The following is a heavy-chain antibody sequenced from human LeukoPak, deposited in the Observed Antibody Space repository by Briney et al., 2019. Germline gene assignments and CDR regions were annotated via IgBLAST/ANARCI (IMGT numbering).Heavy chain of an antibody. V-gene: IGHV4-34*01. Sequence: SETLSLTCAVYGGSFSGYYWSWIRQPPGKGLEWIGEINHSGSTNYNPSLKSRVTISVDTSKNQFSLKLSSVTAADTAVYYCAILPSRDGYNYVSRDCWGQGTLVTVSS. CDR1: GGSFSGYY. D-gene: IGHD5-24*01. CDR2: INHSGST. CDR3: AILPSRDGYNYVSRDC. J-gene: IGHJ4*02.